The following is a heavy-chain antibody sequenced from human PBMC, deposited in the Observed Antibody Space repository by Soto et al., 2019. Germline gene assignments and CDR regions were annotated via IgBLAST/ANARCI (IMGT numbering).Heavy chain of an antibody. Sequence: QVQLQQWGAGLLKPSETLSLTCAVYGGSFSGYYWSWIRQPPGKGLEWIGEINHSGSTNYNPSLKSRLTISVDTSKNQFSLKLSSVTAADTAVYYCATERYCSSTSCYTWFDPWGQGTLVTVSS. J-gene: IGHJ5*02. V-gene: IGHV4-34*01. D-gene: IGHD2-2*02. CDR3: ATERYCSSTSCYTWFDP. CDR1: GGSFSGYY. CDR2: INHSGST.